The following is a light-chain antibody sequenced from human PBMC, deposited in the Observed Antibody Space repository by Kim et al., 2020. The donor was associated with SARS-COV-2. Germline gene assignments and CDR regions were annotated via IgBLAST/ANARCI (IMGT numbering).Light chain of an antibody. CDR3: QTRGTGIHVV. CDR2: LNSDGSH. CDR1: SGHSSYA. V-gene: IGLV4-69*01. Sequence: SVKLTCTLSSGHSSYAIAWHQQQPEKGPRYLMKLNSDGSHSKGDGIPDRFSGSSSGAERYLTISSLQSEDEADYYCQTRGTGIHVVFGGGTQLTVL. J-gene: IGLJ2*01.